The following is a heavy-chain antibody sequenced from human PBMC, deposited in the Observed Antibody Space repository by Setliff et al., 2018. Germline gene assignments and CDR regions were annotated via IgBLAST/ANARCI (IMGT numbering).Heavy chain of an antibody. D-gene: IGHD3-3*01. V-gene: IGHV4-38-2*01. CDR1: GYSISSGYY. CDR2: IYTSGST. J-gene: IGHJ2*01. Sequence: PSETLSLTCAVSGYSISSGYYWGWIRQPPGKGLEWIGHIYTSGSTNYNPSLKSRVTISVDTSKNQFSLKLSSVTAADTAVYYCARVPAGEWLPHDWYFDLWGRGTLVTVSS. CDR3: ARVPAGEWLPHDWYFDL.